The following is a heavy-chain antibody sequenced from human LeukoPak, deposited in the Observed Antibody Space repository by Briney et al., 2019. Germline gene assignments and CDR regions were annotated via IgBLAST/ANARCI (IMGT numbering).Heavy chain of an antibody. V-gene: IGHV1-69*04. Sequence: ASVKVSCKASGGTFSSYAIGWVRQAPGQGLEWMGRIIPILGIANYAQKFQGRVTITADKSTSTAYMELSSLRSEDTAVYYCARTLTGYSFWFDPWGQGTLVTVSS. CDR3: ARTLTGYSFWFDP. CDR2: IIPILGIA. CDR1: GGTFSSYA. D-gene: IGHD3-9*01. J-gene: IGHJ5*02.